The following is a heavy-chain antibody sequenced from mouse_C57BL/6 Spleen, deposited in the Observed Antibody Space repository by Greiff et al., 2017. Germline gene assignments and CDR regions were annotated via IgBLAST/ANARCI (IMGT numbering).Heavy chain of an antibody. D-gene: IGHD2-2*01. CDR3: TSGSRCFDY. V-gene: IGHV1-15*01. CDR1: GYTFTDYE. Sequence: VQRVESGAELVRPGASVTLSCKASGYTFTDYEMHWVKQTPVHGLEWIGAIDPETGGTAYNQKFKGKAILTADKSSSTAYMELRSLTAEDSAVYYCTSGSRCFDYWGQGTTLTVSS. J-gene: IGHJ2*01. CDR2: IDPETGGT.